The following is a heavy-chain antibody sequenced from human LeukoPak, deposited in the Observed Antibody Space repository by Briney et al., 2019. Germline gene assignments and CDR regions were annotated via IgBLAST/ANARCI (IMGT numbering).Heavy chain of an antibody. CDR3: ARDRGLRGNAFDY. Sequence: GGSLRLSCAASGFTFSSYSMNWVRQAPGKGLEWVSYISSSSSTIYYEDSVKGRFTISRDNAKKSLYLQMNSLRAEDTAVYYCARDRGLRGNAFDYWGQGTLVTVSS. V-gene: IGHV3-48*04. D-gene: IGHD3-16*01. CDR2: ISSSSSTI. J-gene: IGHJ4*02. CDR1: GFTFSSYS.